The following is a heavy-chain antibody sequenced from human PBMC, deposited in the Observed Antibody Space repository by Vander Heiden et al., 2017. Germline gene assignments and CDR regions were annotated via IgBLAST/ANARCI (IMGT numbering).Heavy chain of an antibody. Sequence: QVQLVESGGGVVQPGRSLRLPCAASGFTFSSYAMHWVRQAPGKGLEWVAVVTYNGSNKYYADSVKGRFTISRDNSKNTLYLQMNSLRAEDTAVYYCARDLLEDYYGSGSYPPGHWGQGTLVTVSS. CDR1: GFTFSSYA. CDR3: ARDLLEDYYGSGSYPPGH. CDR2: VTYNGSNK. D-gene: IGHD3-10*01. V-gene: IGHV3-30-3*01. J-gene: IGHJ1*01.